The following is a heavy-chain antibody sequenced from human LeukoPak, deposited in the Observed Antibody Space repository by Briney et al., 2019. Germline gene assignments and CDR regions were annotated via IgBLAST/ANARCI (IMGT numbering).Heavy chain of an antibody. J-gene: IGHJ3*02. D-gene: IGHD3-10*01. V-gene: IGHV1-2*02. Sequence: ASVKVSCKASGYTFTGYYMHWVRQAPGQGLEWMGWINPNSGGTSYAQKFQGRVTMTRDTSISTAYMELSRLRSDDTAVYYCARYPLTYGSGSYYPDAFDIWGQGTMVTVSS. CDR3: ARYPLTYGSGSYYPDAFDI. CDR1: GYTFTGYY. CDR2: INPNSGGT.